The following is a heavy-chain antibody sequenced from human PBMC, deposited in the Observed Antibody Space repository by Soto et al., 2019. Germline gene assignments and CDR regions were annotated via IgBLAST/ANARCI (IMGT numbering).Heavy chain of an antibody. CDR2: ISGSGGST. Sequence: PGGSLRLSCAASGFTFSSYAMSWVRQAPGKGLEWVSAISGSGGSTYYADSVKGRFTISRDNSKNTLYLQMNSLRAEDTAVYYCAKVLPGIVVVPVFMDVWGKGTTVTVSS. CDR1: GFTFSSYA. D-gene: IGHD2-2*01. V-gene: IGHV3-23*01. J-gene: IGHJ6*03. CDR3: AKVLPGIVVVPVFMDV.